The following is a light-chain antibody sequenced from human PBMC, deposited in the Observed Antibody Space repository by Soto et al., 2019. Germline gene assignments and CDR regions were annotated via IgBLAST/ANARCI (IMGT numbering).Light chain of an antibody. CDR1: SSDVGGYNY. CDR3: CSYAGSYTHV. J-gene: IGLJ1*01. CDR2: DVS. Sequence: QSALTQPRSVSGSPGQSVTISCTGTSSDVGGYNYVSWYQQYPGKAPKLMIYDVSKRPSGVPDLFSGSKSGNTASLTISGLQAEDEADYYCCSYAGSYTHVFGSGTKVTVL. V-gene: IGLV2-11*01.